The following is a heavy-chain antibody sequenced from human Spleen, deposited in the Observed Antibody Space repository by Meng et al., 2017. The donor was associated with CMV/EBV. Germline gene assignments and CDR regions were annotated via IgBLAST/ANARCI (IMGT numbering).Heavy chain of an antibody. D-gene: IGHD6-13*01. J-gene: IGHJ4*02. V-gene: IGHV1-69*10. CDR1: GGTFSSYA. CDR3: ATLNQYSSTWSDY. Sequence: SVKVSCKASGGTFSSYAISWVRQAPGQGLGWMGGIIPILGIANYAQKFQGRVTITADKSTSTAYMELSSLRSEDTAVYYCATLNQYSSTWSDYWGQGTLVTVSS. CDR2: IIPILGIA.